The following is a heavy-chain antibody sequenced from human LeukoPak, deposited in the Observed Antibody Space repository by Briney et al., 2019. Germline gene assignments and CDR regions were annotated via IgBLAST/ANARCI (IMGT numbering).Heavy chain of an antibody. Sequence: PGGSLRLSCAASGFTFSSYEMNWVRQAPGKGLEWVSYISSSGSTIYYADSVKGRFTISRDNSKNTLYLQMNSLRAEDTAVYYCAKNDRVGYGDYGYFDYWGQGTLVTVSS. D-gene: IGHD4-17*01. CDR1: GFTFSSYE. J-gene: IGHJ4*02. CDR3: AKNDRVGYGDYGYFDY. V-gene: IGHV3-48*03. CDR2: ISSSGSTI.